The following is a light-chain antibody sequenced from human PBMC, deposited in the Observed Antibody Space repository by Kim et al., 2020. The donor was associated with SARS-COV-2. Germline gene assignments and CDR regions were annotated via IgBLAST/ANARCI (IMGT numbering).Light chain of an antibody. V-gene: IGKV3-20*01. CDR2: GAS. CDR3: QKFGGSATWT. J-gene: IGKJ1*01. Sequence: PGERATLSCRASQSVSSNYLAWYQQKPGQAPRLLIYGASTRATGIPDRFSGSGSGTEFTLTISRLEPEDFAVYYCQKFGGSATWTFGQGTKVDIK. CDR1: QSVSSNY.